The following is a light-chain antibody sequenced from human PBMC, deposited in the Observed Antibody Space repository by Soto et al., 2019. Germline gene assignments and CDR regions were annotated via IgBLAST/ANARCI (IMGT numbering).Light chain of an antibody. V-gene: IGKV3-20*01. Sequence: EIVLTQSPGTLSLSPGERATLSCRASQSVSSSYLAWYQQKPGQAPRLLIYGSSSRATGIPDRFSGSGSGTDFTLTVSRLEPADFAVYYCQQHGGSPSYTWGQGTKLEIK. CDR2: GSS. J-gene: IGKJ2*01. CDR3: QQHGGSPSYT. CDR1: QSVSSSY.